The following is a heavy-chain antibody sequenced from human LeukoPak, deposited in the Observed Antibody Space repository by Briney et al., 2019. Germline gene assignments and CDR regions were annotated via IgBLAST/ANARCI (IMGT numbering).Heavy chain of an antibody. CDR1: GFTFSDYY. D-gene: IGHD6-13*01. CDR3: ARAHSSSWYYFDY. Sequence: GGSLRLSCAASGFTFSDYYMSWIRQAPGKGLEWVSYISTSGSTIYYADSVKGRFTISRDNAKNSLYLQMNSLRAEDTAVYYCARAHSSSWYYFDYWGPGTLVTVSS. J-gene: IGHJ4*02. CDR2: ISTSGSTI. V-gene: IGHV3-11*01.